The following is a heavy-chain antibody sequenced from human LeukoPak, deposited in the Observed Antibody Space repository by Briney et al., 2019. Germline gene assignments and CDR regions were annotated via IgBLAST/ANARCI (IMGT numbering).Heavy chain of an antibody. Sequence: SVKLSCKASGGTFSSYAISWVRQAPGQGLEWMGGIIPIFGTANYAQKFQGRVTITADKSTSTAYMELSSLRSEDTAVYYCASIYSSGWYGEYYFDYWGQGTLVTVSS. CDR1: GGTFSSYA. J-gene: IGHJ4*02. CDR3: ASIYSSGWYGEYYFDY. D-gene: IGHD6-19*01. V-gene: IGHV1-69*06. CDR2: IIPIFGTA.